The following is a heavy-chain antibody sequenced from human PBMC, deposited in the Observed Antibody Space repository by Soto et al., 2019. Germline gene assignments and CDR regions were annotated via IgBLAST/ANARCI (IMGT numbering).Heavy chain of an antibody. CDR1: GFTFSSYA. V-gene: IGHV3-23*01. J-gene: IGHJ4*02. D-gene: IGHD2-2*01. CDR2: ITNSGRTT. Sequence: GGSLRLSCAASGFTFSSYAMSWVRQTPGKGLEWVSAITNSGRTTYYADSVKGRFTISRDNSKNSLYLQMSSLRPEDTAVYYCAKDQMPTFDYWGPGTLVTVSS. CDR3: AKDQMPTFDY.